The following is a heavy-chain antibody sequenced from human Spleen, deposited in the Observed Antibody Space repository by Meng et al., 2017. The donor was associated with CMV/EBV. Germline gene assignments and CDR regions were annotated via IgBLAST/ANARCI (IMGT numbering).Heavy chain of an antibody. D-gene: IGHD3-22*01. V-gene: IGHV3-30-3*01. CDR3: ARGVNYYDSNGNDF. CDR2: ISYDGGIK. J-gene: IGHJ4*02. CDR1: RFTFSSYD. Sequence: VQLVESGGGLVKPGVSLRLSCAASRFTFSSYDMHWVRQAPGKGLEWVAFISYDGGIKYYADSVKGRFTISRDNSKNTLYLQMNSLRTEDTAVYYCARGVNYYDSNGNDFWGQGTLVTVSS.